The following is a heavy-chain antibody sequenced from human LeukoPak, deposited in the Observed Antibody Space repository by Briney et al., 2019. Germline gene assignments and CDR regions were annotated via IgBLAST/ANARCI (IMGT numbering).Heavy chain of an antibody. CDR3: ARVLALGPDAFDI. CDR1: GFTFSSYA. CDR2: IRSKVYGGTP. V-gene: IGHV3-71*01. J-gene: IGHJ3*02. D-gene: IGHD2-15*01. Sequence: GGSLRLSCAASGFTFSSYAMSWVRQAPGKGLEWVGFIRSKVYGGTPEYAASVKGRFTISRDDSKGIAYLQMNSLRAEDTAVYYCARVLALGPDAFDIWGQGTMVTVSS.